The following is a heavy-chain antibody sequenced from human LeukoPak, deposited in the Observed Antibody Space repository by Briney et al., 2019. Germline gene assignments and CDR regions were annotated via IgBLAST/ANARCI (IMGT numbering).Heavy chain of an antibody. CDR3: ATARVTYFDY. V-gene: IGHV3-48*03. Sequence: GGSLRLSCAASGFTFSSYEMNWVRQAPGKGLEWVSYISSSESTLYYADSVKGRFTVSRDNAKNSLYLQMSSLRGEDTAVYYCATARVTYFDYWGQGTLVTVSS. CDR2: ISSSESTL. J-gene: IGHJ4*02. D-gene: IGHD3-10*01. CDR1: GFTFSSYE.